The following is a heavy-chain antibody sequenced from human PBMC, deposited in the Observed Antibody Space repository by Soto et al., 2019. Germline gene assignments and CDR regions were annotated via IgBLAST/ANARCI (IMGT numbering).Heavy chain of an antibody. CDR1: GGSFSGYY. D-gene: IGHD3-9*01. Sequence: SETLSLTCAVYGGSFSGYYWSWIRQPPGKGLEWIGEINHSGSTNYNPSLKSRVTISVDTSKNQFSLKLSSVTAADTAVYYCVASARLRYFVWFLPPDVWGQGTTVTVSS. V-gene: IGHV4-34*01. CDR3: VASARLRYFVWFLPPDV. CDR2: INHSGST. J-gene: IGHJ6*02.